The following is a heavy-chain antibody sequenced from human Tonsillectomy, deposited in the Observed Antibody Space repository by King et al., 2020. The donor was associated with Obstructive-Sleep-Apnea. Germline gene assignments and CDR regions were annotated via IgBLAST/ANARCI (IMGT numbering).Heavy chain of an antibody. CDR3: ARVGIVGPTRFDYYGLDV. J-gene: IGHJ6*02. CDR1: GGSISSRSYY. V-gene: IGHV4-30-4*01. Sequence: MPLQESGPGLVKPSQTLSLTCTVSGGSISSRSYYWRWIRQPPGEGLEWIGFIYYTGSTYYNPSVKSRVSISVDTSKNQFSLRLSSVTAADTAVYYCARVGIVGPTRFDYYGLDVWGQGTTVTVSS. D-gene: IGHD1-26*01. CDR2: IYYTGST.